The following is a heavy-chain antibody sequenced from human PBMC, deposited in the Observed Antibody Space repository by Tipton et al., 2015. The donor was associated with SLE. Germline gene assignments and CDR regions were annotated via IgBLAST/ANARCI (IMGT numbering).Heavy chain of an antibody. V-gene: IGHV3-7*05. CDR3: ARVDINALYWGGGTFNY. CDR2: IKEDGIER. Sequence: SLRLSCAASGFTFSGYWMTWVRQAPGKGLEWVANIKEDGIERYYVDSVKGRFAIFRDNAKNSLFLQMSTLRADDTAVYYCARVDINALYWGGGTFNYWGQGTLVTVSS. J-gene: IGHJ4*02. CDR1: GFTFSGYW. D-gene: IGHD2-2*03.